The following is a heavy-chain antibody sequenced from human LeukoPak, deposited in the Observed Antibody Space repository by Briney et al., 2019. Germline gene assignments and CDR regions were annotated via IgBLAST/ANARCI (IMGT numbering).Heavy chain of an antibody. V-gene: IGHV1-2*02. D-gene: IGHD5-18*01. Sequence: GASVKVSCKASGYTFTGYYMHWVRQAPGQGLEWMGWINPNSGGTNYAQKFQGRVTMTRDTSISTAYMELSRLRSDDTAVYYCAREKGTAMVDFDYWGQGTLVTVSS. CDR1: GYTFTGYY. CDR3: AREKGTAMVDFDY. CDR2: INPNSGGT. J-gene: IGHJ4*02.